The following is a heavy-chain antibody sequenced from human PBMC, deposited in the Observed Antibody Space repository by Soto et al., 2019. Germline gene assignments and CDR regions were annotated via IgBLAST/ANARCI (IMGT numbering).Heavy chain of an antibody. CDR2: VKSKTHGGTT. CDR3: TTDSYITSIIVRFDY. V-gene: IGHV3-15*07. D-gene: IGHD3-22*01. CDR1: GFTFSNAW. Sequence: GGSLRLSCAASGFTFSNAWINWVRQAPGKGLEWVGRVKSKTHGGTTKFAAPVKGRFAISRDDSINVVYLEMNSLKTEDTSIYYCTTDSYITSIIVRFDYWGHGTLVTVSS. J-gene: IGHJ4*01.